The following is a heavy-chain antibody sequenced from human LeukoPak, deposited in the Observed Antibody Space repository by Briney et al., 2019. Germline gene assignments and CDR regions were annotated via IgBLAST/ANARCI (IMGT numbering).Heavy chain of an antibody. CDR2: IYCSGST. CDR3: ARTTEAHSWHTRYYSYYTDV. J-gene: IGHJ6*03. CDR1: GGSISSSSDY. Sequence: SETLSLTCTVSGGSISSSSDYWGWIRQPPGKGPEWIGRIYCSGSTYYNPSLKSRVTISVDTSKNQFSLKLSSVTAADTAVYYCARTTEAHSWHTRYYSYYTDVWGKGTTVTVSS. V-gene: IGHV4-39*07. D-gene: IGHD6-13*01.